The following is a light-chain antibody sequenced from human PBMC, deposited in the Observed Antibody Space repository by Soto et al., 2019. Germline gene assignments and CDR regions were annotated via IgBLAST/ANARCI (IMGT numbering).Light chain of an antibody. CDR3: ASWDDSLNNVL. Sequence: QSVLTQPPSLSGTPGQRVTISCSGSDSNIGGNVVSWYQQLPGAAPKLLLFSNYQRPSGVPDRFSGSKSGTSVSLAISGLQSEDEGDYYCASWDDSLNNVLFGGGTKLTVL. V-gene: IGLV1-44*01. J-gene: IGLJ2*01. CDR2: SNY. CDR1: DSNIGGNV.